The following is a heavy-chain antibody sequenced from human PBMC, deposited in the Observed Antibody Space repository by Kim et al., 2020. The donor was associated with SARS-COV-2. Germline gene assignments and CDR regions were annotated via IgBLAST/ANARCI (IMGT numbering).Heavy chain of an antibody. D-gene: IGHD5-18*01. CDR3: ARVAGFSYDSYYFNY. CDR2: IYYSGNS. J-gene: IGHJ4*02. V-gene: IGHV4-39*07. CDR1: GGSVSSTIYY. Sequence: SETLSLTCTVSGGSVSSTIYYWGWIRQPPGKGLEWIGRIYYSGNSIYNPSLESRVTISIHTSENQFSLRLTSVTAADTAVYFCARVAGFSYDSYYFNYWGQRTSVTVSA.